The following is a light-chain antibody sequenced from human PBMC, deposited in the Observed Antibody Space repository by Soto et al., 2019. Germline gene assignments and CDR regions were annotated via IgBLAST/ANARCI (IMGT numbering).Light chain of an antibody. CDR1: QGISNY. CDR3: QQYNSALGIT. V-gene: IGKV1-27*01. J-gene: IGKJ3*01. Sequence: DIQMTQSPSSLSASVGDRVTITCRASQGISNYLAWYQQKPGKVPKLLIYAASTLQSGVPSRFSGSGSGTDFTLTISSLQPEDVAIYYCQQYNSALGITFGPGTKVDIK. CDR2: AAS.